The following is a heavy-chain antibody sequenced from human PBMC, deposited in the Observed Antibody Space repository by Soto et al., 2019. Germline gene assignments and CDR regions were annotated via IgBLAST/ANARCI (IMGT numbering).Heavy chain of an antibody. CDR3: VKERSGHSYADS. CDR1: GFTFSNYP. J-gene: IGHJ4*02. CDR2: ISGSGDRT. Sequence: EVQLLESGGGLVQPGGSLRLSCAASGFTFSNYPMSWLRQPPGKGLEWVSAISGSGDRTYYADSVKGRFTISRDNSKNTLYLQMNSLRAEVSAVYYCVKERSGHSYADSWGQGTLVTVS. V-gene: IGHV3-23*01. D-gene: IGHD5-18*01.